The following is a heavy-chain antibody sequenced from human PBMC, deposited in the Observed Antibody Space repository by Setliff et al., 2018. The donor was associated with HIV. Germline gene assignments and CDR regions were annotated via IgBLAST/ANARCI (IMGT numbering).Heavy chain of an antibody. D-gene: IGHD6-6*01. V-gene: IGHV4-34*01. CDR3: ARLITRGAARPLGEDAFDI. CDR1: GGSFSGYY. Sequence: LSLTCAVYGGSFSGYYWSWIRQPPGKGLESIGTIYYSGSTYYKSSLKSRLTISVDTSKNQFSLKMSSVTAADTAVYYCARLITRGAARPLGEDAFDIWGQGTMVTVSS. CDR2: IYYSGST. J-gene: IGHJ3*02.